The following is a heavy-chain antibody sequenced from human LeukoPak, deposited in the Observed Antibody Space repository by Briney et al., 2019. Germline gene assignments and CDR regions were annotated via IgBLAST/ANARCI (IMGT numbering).Heavy chain of an antibody. CDR3: ARGLGGSGSYLLR. J-gene: IGHJ4*02. CDR2: INPNSGGT. V-gene: IGHV1-2*02. CDR1: GYTFTDYY. D-gene: IGHD3-10*01. Sequence: ASVKVSCKASGYTFTDYYMHWVRQAPGQGLEWMGWINPNSGGTNYAQKFQGRVTMTRDTSISTVFMELSRLRSDDTAVYYCARGLGGSGSYLLRWGQGTLVTVSS.